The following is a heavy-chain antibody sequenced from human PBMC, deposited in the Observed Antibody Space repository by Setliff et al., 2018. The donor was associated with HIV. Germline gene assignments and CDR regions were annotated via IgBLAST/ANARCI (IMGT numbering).Heavy chain of an antibody. D-gene: IGHD3-22*01. CDR2: IIPIFGAT. J-gene: IGHJ6*03. CDR1: GGTFSSYP. CDR3: ARGRNYDSSGYGDYYYYMDV. V-gene: IGHV1-69*13. Sequence: SVKVSCKASGGTFSSYPISWVRQAPGQGLEWMGGIIPIFGATHYAQKFQGRVTVTADESTSTAYMQLSSLRSDDTAVYYCARGRNYDSSGYGDYYYYMDVWGKGTTVTVSS.